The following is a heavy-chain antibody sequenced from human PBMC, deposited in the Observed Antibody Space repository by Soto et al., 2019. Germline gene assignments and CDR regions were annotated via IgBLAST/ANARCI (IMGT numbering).Heavy chain of an antibody. D-gene: IGHD3-22*01. Sequence: PXESLKISLQGSVYSFTSYWLVWVRQMPGKGLDWMGIIYPGDSDTRYSPSFQGQVTISADKSISTAYLQWSSLKASDTAMYYCASKGDYYDSSGYPTGDAFDIRGQGTMVTVSS. CDR1: VYSFTSYW. J-gene: IGHJ3*02. V-gene: IGHV5-51*01. CDR3: ASKGDYYDSSGYPTGDAFDI. CDR2: IYPGDSDT.